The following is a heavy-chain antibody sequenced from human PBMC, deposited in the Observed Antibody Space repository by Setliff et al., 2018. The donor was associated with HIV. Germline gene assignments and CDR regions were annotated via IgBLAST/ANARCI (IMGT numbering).Heavy chain of an antibody. J-gene: IGHJ6*02. CDR1: GFTFSNYG. V-gene: IGHV3-30*02. D-gene: IGHD2-21*01. CDR3: VGMDIVVVLPPDV. CDR2: ILFDGINT. Sequence: GGSLRLSCAASGFTFSNYGMQWVRQAPGKGLEWVTFILFDGINTYYADSVKGRFTISRDNSKNTLYLQMNSLRAEDTAVYYCVGMDIVVVLPPDVWGQGTTVTVSS.